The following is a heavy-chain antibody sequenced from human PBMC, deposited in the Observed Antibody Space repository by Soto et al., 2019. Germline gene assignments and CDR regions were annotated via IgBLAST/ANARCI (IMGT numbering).Heavy chain of an antibody. J-gene: IGHJ6*02. V-gene: IGHV6-1*01. D-gene: IGHD6-13*01. Sequence: SQTLSLTCAISGDSVSSNSAAWNWIRQSPSRGLEWLGRTYYRSKWYNDYAVSVKSRITINPDTSKNQFSLQLNSVTPEDTAVYYCWGVNSSRQGDHYHGMDVWGQGTTVTVSS. CDR3: WGVNSSRQGDHYHGMDV. CDR1: GDSVSSNSAA. CDR2: TYYRSKWYN.